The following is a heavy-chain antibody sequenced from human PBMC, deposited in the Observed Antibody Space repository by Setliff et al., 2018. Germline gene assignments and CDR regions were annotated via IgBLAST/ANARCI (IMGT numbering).Heavy chain of an antibody. CDR3: AKSWVVPAAITFSGFDP. J-gene: IGHJ5*02. Sequence: GGSLRLSCEASGFIFNSYAMHWVRQAPGKGLEYVSAISSNGGSTYYADSVKGRFTISRDNSKNTLYLQMNSLRAEDTAVYYCAKSWVVPAAITFSGFDPWGQGTLVTVSS. CDR2: ISSNGGST. CDR1: GFIFNSYA. D-gene: IGHD2-2*01. V-gene: IGHV3-64*02.